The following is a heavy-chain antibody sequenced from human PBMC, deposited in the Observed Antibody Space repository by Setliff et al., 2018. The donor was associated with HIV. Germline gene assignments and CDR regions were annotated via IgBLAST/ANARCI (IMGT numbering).Heavy chain of an antibody. CDR3: TTALSSLRYFDWLVADP. V-gene: IGHV3-15*01. Sequence: PGESLKISCAASAFTFSNYNIHWVRQAPGKGLEWVGRIKRKTDGGTTDYAAPVKGRFTISRDDSKNTLYLQMNSLKTEDTAVYYCTTALSSLRYFDWLVADPWGQGTLVTVSS. CDR1: AFTFSNYN. CDR2: IKRKTDGGTT. D-gene: IGHD3-9*01. J-gene: IGHJ5*02.